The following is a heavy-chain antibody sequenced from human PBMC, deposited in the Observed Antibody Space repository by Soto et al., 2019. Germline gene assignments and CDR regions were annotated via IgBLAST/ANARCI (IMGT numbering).Heavy chain of an antibody. Sequence: PGGTLRLSCAASGFTFSSYKMNWVRQAPGKGLEWLSSISSSSTYIYYAHSVKGRFTISRDNARNSLYLQMNSLRAEHTAVYYSAREVDRALVGSPHYFDYSGQGTLVTVSS. CDR1: GFTFSSYK. CDR3: AREVDRALVGSPHYFDY. CDR2: ISSSSTYI. J-gene: IGHJ4*01. V-gene: IGHV3-21*01. D-gene: IGHD5-18*01.